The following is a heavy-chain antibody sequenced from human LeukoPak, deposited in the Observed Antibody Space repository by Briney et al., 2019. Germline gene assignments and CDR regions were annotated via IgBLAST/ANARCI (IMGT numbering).Heavy chain of an antibody. J-gene: IGHJ4*02. D-gene: IGHD6-19*01. CDR1: GYTFTSYG. Sequence: ASVKVSCKASGYTFTSYGISWVRQAPGQGLEWMGWISAYNGNTNYAQKLQGRVTMTTDTSTSTAYMELRSLRSDDTAVYYCVREGLHMPYSSGWFFDYWGQGTLVTVSS. CDR3: VREGLHMPYSSGWFFDY. CDR2: ISAYNGNT. V-gene: IGHV1-18*01.